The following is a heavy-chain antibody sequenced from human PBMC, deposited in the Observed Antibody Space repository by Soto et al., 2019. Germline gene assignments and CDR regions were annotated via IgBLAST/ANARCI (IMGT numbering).Heavy chain of an antibody. CDR2: IYYSGST. V-gene: IGHV4-59*01. Sequence: ETLSLTCTVSGGSISSYYWSWIRQPPGKGLEWIGYIYYSGSTNYNPSLKGRVTISVDTSKNQFSLKLSSVTAADTAVYYCARENWNYDNWFDPWGQGTLVTVSS. J-gene: IGHJ5*02. D-gene: IGHD1-7*01. CDR1: GGSISSYY. CDR3: ARENWNYDNWFDP.